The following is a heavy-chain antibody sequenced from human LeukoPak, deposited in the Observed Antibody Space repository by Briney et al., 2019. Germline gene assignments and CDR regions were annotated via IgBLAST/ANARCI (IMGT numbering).Heavy chain of an antibody. Sequence: HRASVKVSCKVSGYTLTELSMHWVRQAPGKGLEWMGGFDPEDGETIYAQKFQGRVTMTEDTSTDTAYMELSSLRSEDTAVYYCATSGGYGQMNYYYYGMTSGAKGARSPSP. CDR2: FDPEDGET. D-gene: IGHD5-12*01. CDR1: GYTLTELS. V-gene: IGHV1-24*01. J-gene: IGHJ6*02. CDR3: ATSGGYGQMNYYYYGMTS.